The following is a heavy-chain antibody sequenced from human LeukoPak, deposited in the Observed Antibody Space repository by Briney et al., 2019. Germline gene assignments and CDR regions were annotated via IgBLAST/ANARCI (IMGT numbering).Heavy chain of an antibody. D-gene: IGHD3-10*01. CDR1: GFSISSSA. V-gene: IGHV3-21*01. Sequence: GGSLRLSCAASGFSISSSAMNWVRQAPGKGLEWVSSINNVASHIYYAGSVRGRFTISRDNAKNSLYLQMNSLRAEDTAVYYCARDEYGSGSLIDYWGQGTLVTVSS. J-gene: IGHJ4*02. CDR3: ARDEYGSGSLIDY. CDR2: INNVASHI.